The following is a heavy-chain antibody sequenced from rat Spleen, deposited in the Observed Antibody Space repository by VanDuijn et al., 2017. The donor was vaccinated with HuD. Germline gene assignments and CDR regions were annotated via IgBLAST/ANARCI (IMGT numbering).Heavy chain of an antibody. V-gene: IGHV5-25*01. Sequence: EVQLVESDGGLVQPGRSLKLSCAASGFTFSDYYMAWVRQTPTRSLDWVASISTGGGSTYYRDSVKGRFTISRDNAKSTLYLQMDSLRSEDTATYYCARRHYGYTDYFDYWGQGVIVTVSS. CDR2: ISTGGGST. J-gene: IGHJ2*01. CDR1: GFTFSDYY. D-gene: IGHD1-9*01. CDR3: ARRHYGYTDYFDY.